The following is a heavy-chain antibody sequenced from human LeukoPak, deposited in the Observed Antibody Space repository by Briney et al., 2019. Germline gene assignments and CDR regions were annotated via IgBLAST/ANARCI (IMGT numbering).Heavy chain of an antibody. D-gene: IGHD1-1*01. CDR3: ARDPYNGAYSEGYYYYYMDV. CDR1: GFTFSSYS. J-gene: IGHJ6*03. CDR2: ITSSSSYT. Sequence: PGGSLRLSCAASGFTFSSYSMNWVRQAPGKGLEWISSITSSSSYTFYADSVKGRFTISRGNAKNSLYLQMNSLRVEDTAIYYCARDPYNGAYSEGYYYYYMDVWGKGTTVTVSS. V-gene: IGHV3-21*01.